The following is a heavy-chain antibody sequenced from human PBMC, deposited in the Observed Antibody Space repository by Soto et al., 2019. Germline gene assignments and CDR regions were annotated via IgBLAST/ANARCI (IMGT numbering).Heavy chain of an antibody. D-gene: IGHD2-2*01. Sequence: EVQLVESGGGLVQPGGSLRLSCAASGFTFSSYSMNWVRQAPGKGLEWVSYISSSSGTIYYADSVKGRFTISRDNAKNSLYLQMNSLRAEDTAVYYCARDREDVVVVLAASDYYYYYMDVWGKGTTVTVSS. CDR3: ARDREDVVVVLAASDYYYYYMDV. CDR1: GFTFSSYS. CDR2: ISSSSGTI. V-gene: IGHV3-48*01. J-gene: IGHJ6*03.